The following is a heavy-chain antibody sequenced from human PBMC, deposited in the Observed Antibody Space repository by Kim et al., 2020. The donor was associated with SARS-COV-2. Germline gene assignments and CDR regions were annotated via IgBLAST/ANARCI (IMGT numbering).Heavy chain of an antibody. CDR1: GFTFDDYA. CDR2: ISGDGGST. V-gene: IGHV3-43*02. D-gene: IGHD3-10*02. J-gene: IGHJ3*02. Sequence: GGSLRLSCAASGFTFDDYAMHWVRQAPGKGLEWVSLISGDGGSTYYADSVKGRFTISRDNSKNSLYLQMNSLRTEDTALYYCANWYARDDAFDIWGQGTMVTVSS. CDR3: ANWYARDDAFDI.